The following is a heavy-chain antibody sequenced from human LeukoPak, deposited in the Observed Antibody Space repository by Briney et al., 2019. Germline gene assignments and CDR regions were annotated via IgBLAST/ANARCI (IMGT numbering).Heavy chain of an antibody. Sequence: PGGSLRLSCAASGFTFSSFAMSWVRQAPGKGLEWVSSISSSSSYIYYADSVKGRFTISRDNAKNSLYLQMNSLTVEDTAVYYRAREYGSGWYDYWGQGTLVTVSS. CDR1: GFTFSSFA. V-gene: IGHV3-21*01. D-gene: IGHD6-19*01. CDR3: AREYGSGWYDY. CDR2: ISSSSSYI. J-gene: IGHJ4*02.